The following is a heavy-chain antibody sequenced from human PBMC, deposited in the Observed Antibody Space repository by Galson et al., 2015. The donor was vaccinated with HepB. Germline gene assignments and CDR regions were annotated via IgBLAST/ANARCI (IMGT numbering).Heavy chain of an antibody. J-gene: IGHJ4*02. V-gene: IGHV4-30-4*01. CDR2: IYYSGST. Sequence: LSLTCTVSGGSISSGDFYWSWIRQSPGKGLEWIGYIYYSGSTYYNPSLKSRVNISIDRSKNQFTLNVRSVTAADTAVYYCARDSITGTTSGFDYWGQGTQVTVSS. CDR3: ARDSITGTTSGFDY. D-gene: IGHD1-20*01. CDR1: GGSISSGDFY.